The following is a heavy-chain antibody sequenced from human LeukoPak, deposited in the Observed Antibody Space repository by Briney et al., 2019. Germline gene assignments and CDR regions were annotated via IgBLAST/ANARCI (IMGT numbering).Heavy chain of an antibody. D-gene: IGHD3-10*01. CDR1: GGSFSGYY. CDR2: INHSGST. V-gene: IGHV4-34*01. J-gene: IGHJ4*02. Sequence: SETLSLTCAVYGGSFSGYYWSWIRQPPGKGLEWIGEINHSGSTNYNPSLKSRVTISVDTSKNQFSLKLSSVTAADTAVYYCARQSGHGHLGYWGQGTLVTVSS. CDR3: ARQSGHGHLGY.